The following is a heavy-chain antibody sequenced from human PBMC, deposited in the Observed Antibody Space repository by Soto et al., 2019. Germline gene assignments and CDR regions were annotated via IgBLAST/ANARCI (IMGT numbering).Heavy chain of an antibody. D-gene: IGHD3-9*01. CDR1: GFNFNNYA. J-gene: IGHJ4*02. CDR3: ATLRKVTGPGWGRASEY. Sequence: ALRLSCATSGFNFNNYAMSWVRQAPGERLEWVSFISSSGGTTYYADSVKGRFTISRDNSRNTVFLQMNTLGAEDTAIYYCATLRKVTGPGWGRASEYWAKET. CDR2: ISSSGGTT. V-gene: IGHV3-23*01.